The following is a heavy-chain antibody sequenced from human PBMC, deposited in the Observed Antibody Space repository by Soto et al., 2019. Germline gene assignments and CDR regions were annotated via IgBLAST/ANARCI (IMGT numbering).Heavy chain of an antibody. CDR3: AHRIRVRGVYAMHV. CDR1: GFSLSTSGVA. Sequence: YGPTLVNPTQTLTLTCTFSGFSLSTSGVAINWIRQPPGKALEWLALIYWNDDKRYSPSLKSRLTITKDTSKDQVVLTMTNMDPEDTATYYCAHRIRVRGVYAMHVWGQATTVTVSS. J-gene: IGHJ6*02. CDR2: IYWNDDK. D-gene: IGHD3-10*01. V-gene: IGHV2-5*01.